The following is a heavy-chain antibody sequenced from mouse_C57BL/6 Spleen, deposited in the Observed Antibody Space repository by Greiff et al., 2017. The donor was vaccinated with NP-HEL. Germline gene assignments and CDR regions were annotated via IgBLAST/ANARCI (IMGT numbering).Heavy chain of an antibody. J-gene: IGHJ2*01. CDR3: ARSGGYYSNYVHFDY. CDR2: IYPGDGDT. V-gene: IGHV1-80*01. CDR1: GYAFSSYW. Sequence: QVQLKQSGAELVKPGASVKISCKASGYAFSSYWMNWVKQRPGKGLEWIGQIYPGDGDTNYNGKFKGKATLTADKSSSTAYMQLSSLTSEDSAVYFCARSGGYYSNYVHFDYWGQGTTLTVSS. D-gene: IGHD2-5*01.